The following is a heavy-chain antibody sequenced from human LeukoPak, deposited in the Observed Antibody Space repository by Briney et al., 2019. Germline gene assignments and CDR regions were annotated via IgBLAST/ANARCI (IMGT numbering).Heavy chain of an antibody. V-gene: IGHV4-59*01. J-gene: IGHJ6*03. CDR3: ARTTEAHSWRTRYYDYYMDV. CDR2: IYYSGST. Sequence: PSETLSLTCTVSVGSISSYYWSWIRQPPGKGLEWIGYIYYSGSTNYNPSLKSRVTISVDTSKNQFSLKLSSVTAADTAGYYCARTTEAHSWRTRYYDYYMDVWGKGTTVTVSS. CDR1: VGSISSYY. D-gene: IGHD6-13*01.